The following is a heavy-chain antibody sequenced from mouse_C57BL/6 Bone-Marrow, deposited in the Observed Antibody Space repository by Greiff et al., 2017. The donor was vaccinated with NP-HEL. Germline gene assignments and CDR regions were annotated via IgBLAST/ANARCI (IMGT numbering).Heavy chain of an antibody. J-gene: IGHJ2*01. CDR3: ARRSFTTVRAFDY. V-gene: IGHV1-7*01. CDR2: INPSSGYT. CDR1: GYTFTSYW. Sequence: QVQLQQSGAELAKPGASVKLSCKASGYTFTSYWMHWVKQRPGQGLEWIGYINPSSGYTKYNQKFKDKATLTADKSSSTAYMQLSSLTYEDAAVYDCARRSFTTVRAFDYWGQGTTLTVSS. D-gene: IGHD1-1*01.